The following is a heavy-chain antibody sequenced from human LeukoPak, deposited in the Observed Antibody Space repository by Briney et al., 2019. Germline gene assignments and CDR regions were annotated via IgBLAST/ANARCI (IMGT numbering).Heavy chain of an antibody. CDR1: GFTVSSNY. Sequence: GGSLRLSCAASGFTVSSNYMSWVRQAPGKGLEWVSVIYSGGSTYYADSVKGRFTISRDNSKNTLYLQMNNLRAEDTAVYYCARSSSGWHDYWGQGTLVTVSS. CDR3: ARSSSGWHDY. V-gene: IGHV3-53*01. D-gene: IGHD6-19*01. J-gene: IGHJ4*02. CDR2: IYSGGST.